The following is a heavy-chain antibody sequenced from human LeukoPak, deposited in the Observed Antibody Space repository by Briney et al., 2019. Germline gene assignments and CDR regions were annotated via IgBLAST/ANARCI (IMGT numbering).Heavy chain of an antibody. CDR1: GFTFSSYA. D-gene: IGHD5-18*01. CDR3: ARDLGDTAPLYFDY. CDR2: ISYDGSNK. J-gene: IGHJ4*02. V-gene: IGHV3-30*04. Sequence: GGSLRLSCAASGFTFSSYAMHWVRQAPGKGLEWVAVISYDGSNKYYADSVKGRFTISRDSSKNTLYLQMNSLRAEDTAVYYCARDLGDTAPLYFDYWGQGTLVTVSS.